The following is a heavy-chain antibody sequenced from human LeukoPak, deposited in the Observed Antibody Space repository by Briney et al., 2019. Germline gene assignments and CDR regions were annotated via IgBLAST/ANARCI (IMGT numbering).Heavy chain of an antibody. Sequence: GGSLRLSCAASGFTFSSYGMYWVRQAPGKGLEWVAFIRYDGSNKYYADSVRGRFTISRDNSRSTLFLQMNSLRVEDTAIYYCATYRQVLLPFESWGQGTLVTVSS. J-gene: IGHJ4*02. CDR1: GFTFSSYG. CDR3: ATYRQVLLPFES. D-gene: IGHD5-18*01. V-gene: IGHV3-30*02. CDR2: IRYDGSNK.